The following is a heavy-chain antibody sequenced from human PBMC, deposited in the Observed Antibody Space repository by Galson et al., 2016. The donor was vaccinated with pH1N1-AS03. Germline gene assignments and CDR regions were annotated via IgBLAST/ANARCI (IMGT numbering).Heavy chain of an antibody. CDR3: ARATAAAPPYFAY. V-gene: IGHV4-59*01. J-gene: IGHJ4*02. CDR1: SGSISSYS. Sequence: SETLSLTCTVSSGSISSYSWNWIRQPPGKGLEWIGSIYSISGTNYNPSLESRITISVETSKNQFSLKLRSVTAADTAVYYCARATAAAPPYFAYWGQGTVATVSS. D-gene: IGHD6-13*01. CDR2: IYSISGT.